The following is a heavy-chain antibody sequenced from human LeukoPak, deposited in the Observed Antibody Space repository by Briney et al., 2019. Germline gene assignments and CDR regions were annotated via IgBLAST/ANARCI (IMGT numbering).Heavy chain of an antibody. D-gene: IGHD2-2*01. CDR3: ARQTTSADDY. V-gene: IGHV4-39*01. J-gene: IGHJ4*02. CDR1: GGSISSSSYY. CDR2: IYYSGST. Sequence: SETLSLTCTVSGGSISSSSYYWGWIRQPPGKGLEWIGSIYYSGSTYYNPSLKSRVTISVDTSNNQFSLKLSSVTAADTAVYYCARQTTSADDYWGQGTLVTVSS.